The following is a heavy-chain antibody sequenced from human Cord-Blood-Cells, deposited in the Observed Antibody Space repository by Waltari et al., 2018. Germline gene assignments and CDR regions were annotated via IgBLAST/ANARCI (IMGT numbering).Heavy chain of an antibody. Sequence: QVQLVQSGAEVKKPGASVKVSCKASGYTFTSYGISWVRQAPGQGLEWMGWISTYNGNTNYAQKLQARVTMTTDTSTSTAYMELRGLRSDDTAVYYGARSSRILSPAWNSDYWGQGTLVTVSS. CDR1: GYTFTSYG. CDR3: ARSSRILSPAWNSDY. V-gene: IGHV1-18*04. J-gene: IGHJ4*02. D-gene: IGHD2-15*01. CDR2: ISTYNGNT.